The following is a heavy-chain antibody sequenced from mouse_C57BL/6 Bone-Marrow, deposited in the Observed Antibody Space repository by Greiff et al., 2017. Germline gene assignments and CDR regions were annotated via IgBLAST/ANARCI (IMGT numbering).Heavy chain of an antibody. CDR3: ARDIYYYGSLQAWCAY. Sequence: EVKLMESGGGLVKPGGSLKLSCAASGFTFSSYAMSWVRQTPEKRLEWVATISDGGSYTYYPDNVKGRFTISSDNAKNNLYLQMSHLKSEDTAMYYCARDIYYYGSLQAWCAYWGQGTLVTVSA. CDR1: GFTFSSYA. CDR2: ISDGGSYT. J-gene: IGHJ3*01. V-gene: IGHV5-4*01. D-gene: IGHD1-1*01.